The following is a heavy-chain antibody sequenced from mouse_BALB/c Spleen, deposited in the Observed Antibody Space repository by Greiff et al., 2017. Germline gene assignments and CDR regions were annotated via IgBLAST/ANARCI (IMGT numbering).Heavy chain of an antibody. Sequence: EVKLVESGGGLVQPGGSRKLSCAASGFTFSSFGMHWVRQAPEKGLEWVAYISSGSSTIYYADTVKGRFTISRDNPKNTLFLQMTSLRSEDTAMYYCARGEGFITTVVADWYFDVWGAGTTVTGSS. D-gene: IGHD1-1*01. CDR1: GFTFSSFG. CDR2: ISSGSSTI. J-gene: IGHJ1*01. CDR3: ARGEGFITTVVADWYFDV. V-gene: IGHV5-17*02.